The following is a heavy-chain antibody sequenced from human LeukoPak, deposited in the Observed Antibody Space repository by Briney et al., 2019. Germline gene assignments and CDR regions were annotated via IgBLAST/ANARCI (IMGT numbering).Heavy chain of an antibody. J-gene: IGHJ4*02. Sequence: ASVKVSCKASGYTFTSYGISWVRQAPGQGLEWMGWISAYNGNTNYAQKLQGRVTMTTDTSTSTAYMELRSLRSDDTAVYYCARSLRLGYYYGSGSYNYWGQGTLVTVSS. CDR1: GYTFTSYG. CDR3: ARSLRLGYYYGSGSYNY. D-gene: IGHD3-10*01. CDR2: ISAYNGNT. V-gene: IGHV1-18*01.